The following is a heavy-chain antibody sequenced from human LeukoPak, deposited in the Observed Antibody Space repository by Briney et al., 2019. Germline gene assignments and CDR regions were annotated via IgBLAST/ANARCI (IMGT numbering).Heavy chain of an antibody. J-gene: IGHJ4*02. D-gene: IGHD6-13*01. V-gene: IGHV4-39*01. CDR1: GGSISSYY. Sequence: SETLSLTCTVSGGSISSYYWGWIRQPPGKGLEWIGSIYYSGSTYYNPSLKSRVTISVDTSKNQFSLKLSSVTAADTAVYYCAMVVVEQQLVNYFDYWGQGTLVTVSS. CDR3: AMVVVEQQLVNYFDY. CDR2: IYYSGST.